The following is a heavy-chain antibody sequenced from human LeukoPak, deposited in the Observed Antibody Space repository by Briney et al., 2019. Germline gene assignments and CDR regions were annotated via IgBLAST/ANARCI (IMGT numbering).Heavy chain of an antibody. CDR2: FDPEDGET. J-gene: IGHJ6*03. CDR3: ATDRASSSIAARRYYYYMDV. V-gene: IGHV1-24*01. CDR1: GYTLTELS. D-gene: IGHD6-6*01. Sequence: ASVTVSYKVSGYTLTELSMRWVRQAPGKGREWMGGFDPEDGETIYAQKFQGRVTMTEDTSTDTAYMELSSLRSEDTAVYYCATDRASSSIAARRYYYYMDVWGKGTTVTVSS.